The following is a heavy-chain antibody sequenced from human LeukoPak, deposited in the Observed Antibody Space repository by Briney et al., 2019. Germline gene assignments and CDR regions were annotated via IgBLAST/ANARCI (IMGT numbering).Heavy chain of an antibody. D-gene: IGHD6-19*01. CDR1: GFTFSDYG. J-gene: IGHJ4*02. Sequence: GSLRLSCAASGFTFSDYGMHWVRQASGKGLEWVAVISYDGSNKYYADSVKGRFTISRDNSKNTLYLQMNSLRAEDTAVYYCAISIAVAGTDFDYWGQGTLVTVSS. V-gene: IGHV3-30*03. CDR2: ISYDGSNK. CDR3: AISIAVAGTDFDY.